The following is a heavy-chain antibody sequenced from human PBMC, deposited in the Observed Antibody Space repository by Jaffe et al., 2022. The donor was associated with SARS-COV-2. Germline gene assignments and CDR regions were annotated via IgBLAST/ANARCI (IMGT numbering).Heavy chain of an antibody. CDR2: IWFDGSNI. CDR3: ARGVGATFKTPIEY. V-gene: IGHV3-33*01. J-gene: IGHJ4*02. Sequence: QVQLVESGGGVVQPGRSLRLSCVASAFTFSSYAMYWVRQAPGKGLDWVAVIWFDGSNIYYADSVKGRFTISRDNSKNTLYLQMNSLRVEDTAVYYCARGVGATFKTPIEYWGQGALVTVSS. D-gene: IGHD2-21*02. CDR1: AFTFSSYA.